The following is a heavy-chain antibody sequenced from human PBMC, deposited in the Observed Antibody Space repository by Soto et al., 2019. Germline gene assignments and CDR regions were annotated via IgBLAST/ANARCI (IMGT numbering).Heavy chain of an antibody. Sequence: GGSLRLSCAVSGFIFSSFEMNWVRQAPGKGLEWVSYISDGGSTIYYAGSVKGRFTISRDNARNSLYLQMSRRRAEDTAVYYCAREGVSVDAFDVWGQGTMVTVSS. D-gene: IGHD3-3*01. CDR2: ISDGGSTI. J-gene: IGHJ3*01. CDR1: GFIFSSFE. V-gene: IGHV3-48*03. CDR3: AREGVSVDAFDV.